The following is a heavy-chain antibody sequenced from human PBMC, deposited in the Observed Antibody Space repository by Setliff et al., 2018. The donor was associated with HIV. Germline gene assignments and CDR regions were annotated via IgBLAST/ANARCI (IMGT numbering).Heavy chain of an antibody. CDR1: GHTLTELS. CDR2: INPNSGNT. CDR3: ARDGGDTAMVSYYYYYYMDV. D-gene: IGHD5-18*01. V-gene: IGHV1-3*01. Sequence: ASVKVSCKVSGHTLTELSMHWVRQAPGKGLEWMGWINPNSGNTGYAQKFQGRVTITRDTSASTAYMELSSLRSEDTAVYYCARDGGDTAMVSYYYYYYMDVWGKGTTVTVSS. J-gene: IGHJ6*03.